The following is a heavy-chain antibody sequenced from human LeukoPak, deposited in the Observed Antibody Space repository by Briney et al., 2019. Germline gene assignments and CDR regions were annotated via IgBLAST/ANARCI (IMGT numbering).Heavy chain of an antibody. CDR1: GYSFTSYW. CDR3: ARGANWGSGDYFDF. Sequence: GESLKISCKGSGYSFTSYWIGWVRQMPGKGLEWMWIIYPGDSDTRYSPSFQGQVTIVSDKSMSAAYLQWSRLKASDTAMYYCARGANWGSGDYFDFWGQGTLVTVSS. V-gene: IGHV5-51*01. D-gene: IGHD7-27*01. J-gene: IGHJ4*02. CDR2: IYPGDSDT.